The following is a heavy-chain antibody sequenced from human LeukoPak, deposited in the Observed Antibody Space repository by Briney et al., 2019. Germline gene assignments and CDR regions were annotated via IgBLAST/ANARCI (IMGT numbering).Heavy chain of an antibody. CDR3: AIDSSSWSYYYYGMDV. V-gene: IGHV3-23*01. CDR2: IGGSGGST. CDR1: GFTFSSYA. J-gene: IGHJ6*02. D-gene: IGHD6-13*01. Sequence: PGGSLRLSCAASGFTFSSYAMSWVRQAPGKGLEWVSAIGGSGGSTYYADSVKGRFTISRDNSKNTLCLQMNSLRAEDTAVYYCAIDSSSWSYYYYGMDVWGQGTTVTVSS.